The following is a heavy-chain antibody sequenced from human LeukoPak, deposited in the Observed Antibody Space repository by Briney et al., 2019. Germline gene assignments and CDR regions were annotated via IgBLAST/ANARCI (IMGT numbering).Heavy chain of an antibody. V-gene: IGHV1-2*02. D-gene: IGHD1-1*01. J-gene: IGHJ5*02. CDR1: GYTFTGYY. CDR3: TRDQNVRGVAAGMEGWFDP. Sequence: ASVKVSCKASGYTFTGYYMHWVRQAPGQGLEWMARIIPKFDLTKIAQKFEGRVTITADTSTSTVYLELSNVRSDDTAIYYCTRDQNVRGVAAGMEGWFDPWGQGTLVTVSS. CDR2: IIPKFDLT.